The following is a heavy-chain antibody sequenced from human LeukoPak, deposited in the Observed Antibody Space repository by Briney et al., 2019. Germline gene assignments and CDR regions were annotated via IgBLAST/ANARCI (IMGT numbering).Heavy chain of an antibody. V-gene: IGHV1-46*01. Sequence: ASVKVPCKASGYTFTSYYMHWVRQAPGQGLEWMGIINPSGGSTSYAQKFQGRVTMTRDTSTSTVYMELSSLRSEDTAVYYCARDAVSALRYYYMDVWGKGTTVTVSS. CDR2: INPSGGST. CDR3: ARDAVSALRYYYMDV. D-gene: IGHD3-16*01. J-gene: IGHJ6*03. CDR1: GYTFTSYY.